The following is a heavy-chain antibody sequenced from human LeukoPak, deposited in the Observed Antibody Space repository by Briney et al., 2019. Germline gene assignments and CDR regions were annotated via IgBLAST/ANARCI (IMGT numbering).Heavy chain of an antibody. D-gene: IGHD3-10*01. CDR1: GYTSTDYY. CDR2: INPNSGDT. CDR3: ARLSGSGTWDGNEVDY. Sequence: GASVKVSCKASGYTSTDYYMHWVRQAPGQGLEWMGWINPNSGDTNYAQKFQGSVTMTRDKSSSTAYMELGRLRSDDTAFYYCARLSGSGTWDGNEVDYWGQGTLVTVSS. J-gene: IGHJ4*02. V-gene: IGHV1-2*04.